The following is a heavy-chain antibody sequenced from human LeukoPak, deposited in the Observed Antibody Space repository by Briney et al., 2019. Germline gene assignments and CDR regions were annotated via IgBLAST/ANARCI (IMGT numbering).Heavy chain of an antibody. CDR1: GYTFTSHD. Sequence: ASVKVSCKASGYTFTSHDINWVQQATGERLDWMGWKNPNICNSGYAQKFQGRVTMTRNTFISTAYMELSSLRSEVTAVYYCARTRITIFGVVIIHYYGMDVWAQGTTVTVSS. J-gene: IGHJ6*02. D-gene: IGHD3-3*01. V-gene: IGHV1-8*01. CDR2: KNPNICNS. CDR3: ARTRITIFGVVIIHYYGMDV.